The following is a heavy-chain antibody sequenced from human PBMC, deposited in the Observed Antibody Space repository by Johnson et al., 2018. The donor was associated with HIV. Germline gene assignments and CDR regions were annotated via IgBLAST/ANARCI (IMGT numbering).Heavy chain of an antibody. J-gene: IGHJ3*02. CDR3: VREELYSGSSNAFDI. CDR1: GFTFSSNY. Sequence: VQLVESGGGVVQPGRSLRLSCAASGFTFSSNYMSWVRQAPGKGLEWVSVIYSGGSTFYADSVKGRFTISRDNSKNTLYLQMNSLRAEDTAVYYCVREELYSGSSNAFDIWGQGAMVTVSS. V-gene: IGHV3-66*01. CDR2: IYSGGST. D-gene: IGHD1-26*01.